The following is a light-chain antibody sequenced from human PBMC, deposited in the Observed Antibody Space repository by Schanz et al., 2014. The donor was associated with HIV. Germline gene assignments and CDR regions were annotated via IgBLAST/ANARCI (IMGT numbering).Light chain of an antibody. CDR3: SSYTTSKTHV. CDR1: SSDIGGSDY. V-gene: IGLV2-14*03. J-gene: IGLJ1*01. Sequence: QSALTQPASVSGSPGQSIPISCSGTSSDIGGSDYLSRHQQHPGRAPQVLIYDVRDRPSGVSNRFSGSKSGNTASLTISGLQAEDEAEYFCSSYTTSKTHVFGSGTKVTVL. CDR2: DVR.